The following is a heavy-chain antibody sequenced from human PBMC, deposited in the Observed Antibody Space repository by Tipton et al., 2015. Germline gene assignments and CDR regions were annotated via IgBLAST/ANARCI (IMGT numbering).Heavy chain of an antibody. J-gene: IGHJ4*02. V-gene: IGHV4-61*01. CDR1: GGSISSGSYY. Sequence: TLSLTCTVSGGSISSGSYYWSWIRQPPGKGLEWIGYISYSGYTNYNPSLKSRVIMSIDTSKDQFSLKLTSVTAADTAVYYCARGADYYDSSGSYYVVPFDYWGQGTLVTVS. CDR2: ISYSGYT. CDR3: ARGADYYDSSGSYYVVPFDY. D-gene: IGHD3-22*01.